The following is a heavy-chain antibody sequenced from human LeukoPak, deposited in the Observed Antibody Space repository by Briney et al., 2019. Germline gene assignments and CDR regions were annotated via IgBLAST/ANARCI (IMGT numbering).Heavy chain of an antibody. D-gene: IGHD2-21*01. Sequence: GGSLRLSCAASGFTFSSYAMSWVRQAPGMGLEWVSAISGSGGSTYYADSVKGRFTISRDNSKNTLYLQMNSLRAEDTAVYYCAREVELRIVVNWFDPWGQGTLVTVSS. J-gene: IGHJ5*02. CDR1: GFTFSSYA. CDR3: AREVELRIVVNWFDP. V-gene: IGHV3-23*01. CDR2: ISGSGGST.